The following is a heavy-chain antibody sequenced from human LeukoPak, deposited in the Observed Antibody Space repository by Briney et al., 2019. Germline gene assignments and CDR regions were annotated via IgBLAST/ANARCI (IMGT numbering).Heavy chain of an antibody. J-gene: IGHJ4*02. CDR3: ARSNFPTWLDY. D-gene: IGHD2/OR15-2a*01. CDR1: GFTFSSYW. V-gene: IGHV3-64*01. Sequence: GGSLRLSCAASGFTFSSYWMHWVRQAPGEGLEYVSAISSNGGSTFYANSVKGRFTISRDISKSTVSLQMGSLRSEDMGVYYCARSNFPTWLDYWGQGTLVTVSS. CDR2: ISSNGGST.